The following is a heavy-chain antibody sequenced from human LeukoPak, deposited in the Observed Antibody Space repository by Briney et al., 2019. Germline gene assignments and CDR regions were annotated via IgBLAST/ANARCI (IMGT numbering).Heavy chain of an antibody. D-gene: IGHD3-10*01. J-gene: IGHJ4*02. CDR2: VNSDGSST. Sequence: GRSLRLSCAASGFAFSPYGMHWVRQAPGKGLVWVSRVNSDGSSTIYADSVKGRFTISRDNAKNTLYLQMNSLRAEDTAVYYCARAANPMVRGVTPDYWGQGTLVTVSS. CDR1: GFAFSPYG. V-gene: IGHV3-74*01. CDR3: ARAANPMVRGVTPDY.